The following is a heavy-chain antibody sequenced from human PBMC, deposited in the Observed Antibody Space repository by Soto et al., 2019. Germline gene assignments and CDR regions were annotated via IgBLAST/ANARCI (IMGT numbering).Heavy chain of an antibody. CDR1: GYTFTSHD. CDR3: ARWDYGDYARFDY. Sequence: QVQLVQSGAEVKKSGASVKVSCKASGYTFTSHDINWVRQATGQGLEWMGWMNPNSGNTGYAQKFQGRVTMTRNTSIGTAYMELSSLRSEDTAVYYWARWDYGDYARFDYWGQGALVTVSS. J-gene: IGHJ4*02. V-gene: IGHV1-8*01. CDR2: MNPNSGNT. D-gene: IGHD4-17*01.